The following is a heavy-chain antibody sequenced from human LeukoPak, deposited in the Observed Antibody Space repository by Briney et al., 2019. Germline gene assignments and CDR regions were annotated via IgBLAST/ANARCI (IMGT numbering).Heavy chain of an antibody. D-gene: IGHD6-13*01. V-gene: IGHV3-48*03. CDR3: ARGLLLAAAGTGVDY. CDR1: GFTFSGYE. CDR2: ISSSGSTI. Sequence: GGSLRLSCAASGFTFSGYEMNWVRQAPGKGLEWVSYISSSGSTIYYADSVKGRFTISRDNAKNSLYLQMNSLRAEDTAVYYCARGLLLAAAGTGVDYWGQGTLVTVSS. J-gene: IGHJ4*02.